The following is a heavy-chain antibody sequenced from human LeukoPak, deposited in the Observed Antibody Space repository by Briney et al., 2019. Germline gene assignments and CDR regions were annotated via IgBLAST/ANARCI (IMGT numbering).Heavy chain of an antibody. Sequence: GGSLRLSCAASGFTFSSYAMSWVRQAPGKGLEWVSAISGSGGSTYYADSVKGRYTISRDNSKNTLYLQMNSLRAEDTAVYYCARMAVAGSSADYWGQGTLVTVSS. V-gene: IGHV3-23*01. CDR2: ISGSGGST. CDR1: GFTFSSYA. J-gene: IGHJ4*02. CDR3: ARMAVAGSSADY. D-gene: IGHD6-19*01.